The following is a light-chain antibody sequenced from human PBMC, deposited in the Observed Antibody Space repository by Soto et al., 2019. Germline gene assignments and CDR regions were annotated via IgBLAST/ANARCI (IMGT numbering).Light chain of an antibody. J-gene: IGLJ2*01. Sequence: QSVLTQPPSVSAAPGQTVTISCSGSNSNIGSDYVSWYQQSPGTAPKLLIYDNNKRPSGIPDRFSASKSGTSATLAITGLQTGDEADYYCGTWDGSLSVGVFGGGTKLTVL. CDR2: DNN. V-gene: IGLV1-51*01. CDR3: GTWDGSLSVGV. CDR1: NSNIGSDY.